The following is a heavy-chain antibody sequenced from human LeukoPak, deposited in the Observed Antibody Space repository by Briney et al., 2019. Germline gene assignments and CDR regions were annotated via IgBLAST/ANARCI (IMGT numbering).Heavy chain of an antibody. Sequence: RAGGSLRLSCAASGFTFSSYGMHWVRQAPGKGLEWVAVISYDGSNKYYADSVKGRFTISRDNSKNTLYLQMNSLRAEDTAVYYCAKDQGDSYYDSRLDYWGQGTLVTVSS. V-gene: IGHV3-30*18. CDR2: ISYDGSNK. CDR3: AKDQGDSYYDSRLDY. D-gene: IGHD3-22*01. CDR1: GFTFSSYG. J-gene: IGHJ4*02.